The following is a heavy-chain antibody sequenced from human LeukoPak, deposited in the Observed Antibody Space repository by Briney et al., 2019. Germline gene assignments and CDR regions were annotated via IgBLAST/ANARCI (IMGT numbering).Heavy chain of an antibody. CDR3: ACLTTADAFDI. Sequence: SETLSLTCTVSGGSINSYYWSWLRQPPGKGLEWTGYIYDSGSTNYNPSLKSRVTISVDTSNNQFSLKLSSVTAADTAVYYCACLTTADAFDIWGQGTMVTVSS. J-gene: IGHJ3*02. D-gene: IGHD3-22*01. CDR2: IYDSGST. CDR1: GGSINSYY. V-gene: IGHV4-59*01.